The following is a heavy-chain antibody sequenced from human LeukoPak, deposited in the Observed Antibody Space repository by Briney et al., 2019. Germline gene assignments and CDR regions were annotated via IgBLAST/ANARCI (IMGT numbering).Heavy chain of an antibody. V-gene: IGHV5-51*01. D-gene: IGHD1-14*01. CDR3: ASRNLGAAFDI. CDR2: IYPGDSDT. CDR1: GYSFNTYW. Sequence: GESLKISCRDSGYSFNTYWIGWVRQMPGKGLEWMGIIYPGDSDTRYSPSFQGQVTISADKSFSTAYLQWSSLKASDTAMYYCASRNLGAAFDIWGQGTMVTVSS. J-gene: IGHJ3*02.